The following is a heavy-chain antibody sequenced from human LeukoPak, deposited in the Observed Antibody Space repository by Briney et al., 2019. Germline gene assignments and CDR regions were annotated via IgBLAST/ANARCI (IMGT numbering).Heavy chain of an antibody. CDR3: ARSGSRGGAFDI. Sequence: GGSLRLSCAASGFTFSSYSMNWVRQAPGKGLEWVSSISSSSSYIYYADSVKGRFTISRDNAKNSLYLQMNSLRAEDTAVYYCARSGSRGGAFDIWGQGTMVTVSS. D-gene: IGHD1-26*01. V-gene: IGHV3-21*01. CDR1: GFTFSSYS. J-gene: IGHJ3*02. CDR2: ISSSSSYI.